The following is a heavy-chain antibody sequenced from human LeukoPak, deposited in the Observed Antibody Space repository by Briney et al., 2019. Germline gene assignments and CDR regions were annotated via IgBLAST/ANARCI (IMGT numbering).Heavy chain of an antibody. CDR3: ARAPTWSAAFDI. CDR1: GFTFNTYS. D-gene: IGHD2-8*02. CDR2: ISSGSSAI. V-gene: IGHV3-48*01. Sequence: GGSLRLSCAASGFTFNTYSMNWVRQTPGKGLELVSYISSGSSAIYYADSVKGRFTISRDNAKNSLCLQLNSLRAEDTAVYYCARAPTWSAAFDIGGQGTMVTVSS. J-gene: IGHJ3*02.